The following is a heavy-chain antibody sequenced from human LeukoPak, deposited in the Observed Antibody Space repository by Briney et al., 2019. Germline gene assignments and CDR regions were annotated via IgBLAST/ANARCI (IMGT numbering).Heavy chain of an antibody. J-gene: IGHJ6*04. CDR1: GFTFSSYE. Sequence: GGTLRLPCAASGFTFSSYEMNWVRQAPGKGLEWVSYISSSGSTIYYADSVKGRFTISRDNAKNSLYLQMNSLRAEDTAVYYCAELGITMIGGVWGKGTTVTISS. D-gene: IGHD3-10*02. CDR3: AELGITMIGGV. V-gene: IGHV3-48*03. CDR2: ISSSGSTI.